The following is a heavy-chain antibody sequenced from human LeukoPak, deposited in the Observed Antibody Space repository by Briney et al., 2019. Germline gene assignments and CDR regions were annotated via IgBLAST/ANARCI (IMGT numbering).Heavy chain of an antibody. Sequence: GGSLRLSCAASGFTFDDYAMHWVRQAPGKGLEWVSGISWNSGSIGYADSVKGRFTISRDNAKNSLYLQMNSLRAEDTALYYCAKDIDSTVTTQLGYWGQGTLVTVSS. D-gene: IGHD4-17*01. CDR2: ISWNSGSI. V-gene: IGHV3-9*01. CDR3: AKDIDSTVTTQLGY. CDR1: GFTFDDYA. J-gene: IGHJ4*02.